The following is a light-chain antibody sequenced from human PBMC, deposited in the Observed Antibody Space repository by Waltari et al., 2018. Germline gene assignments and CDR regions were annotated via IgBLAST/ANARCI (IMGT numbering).Light chain of an antibody. CDR3: SSYTSSNTWV. CDR1: SSDVGRYNR. Sequence: QSALTPPPSVSGSPGQSVTISCTGTSSDVGRYNRVSWYQQSPGTAPKPMIYEVSNRPSGVPDRFSGSKSGNTASLTISGLQAEDEADYYCSSYTSSNTWVFGGGTKLTVL. J-gene: IGLJ3*02. CDR2: EVS. V-gene: IGLV2-18*02.